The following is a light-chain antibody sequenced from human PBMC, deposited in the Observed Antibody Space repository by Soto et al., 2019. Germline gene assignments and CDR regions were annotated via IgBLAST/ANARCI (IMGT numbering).Light chain of an antibody. Sequence: SALTQPASVSGSPGQSITISCTGTSSDVGGYNYVSWYQQHPGKAPKLMIYEVSNRPSGVSNRFSGSKSGNTASLTISGLQAEDEADYYFSSYTGSSTPWVFGGGTKLTVL. V-gene: IGLV2-14*01. CDR1: SSDVGGYNY. CDR3: SSYTGSSTPWV. CDR2: EVS. J-gene: IGLJ3*02.